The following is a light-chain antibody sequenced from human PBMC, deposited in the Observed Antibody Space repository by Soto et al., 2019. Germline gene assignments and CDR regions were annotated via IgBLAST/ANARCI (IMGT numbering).Light chain of an antibody. CDR2: AAS. CDR1: RSISNY. J-gene: IGKJ1*01. V-gene: IGKV1-39*01. Sequence: DIQMTHSPSSLSASVGDRVNITCRASRSISNYLNWYQQKPGRAPNLLIYAASTLQSGVPSRFSSSGSGADFTLTIGSLQPEDFATYYCQQTYTTPPTFGLGTKVDIK. CDR3: QQTYTTPPT.